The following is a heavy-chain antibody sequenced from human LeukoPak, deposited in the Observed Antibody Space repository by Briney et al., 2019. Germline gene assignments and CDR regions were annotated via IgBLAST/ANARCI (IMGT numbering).Heavy chain of an antibody. V-gene: IGHV4-59*01. D-gene: IGHD2-2*01. Sequence: SETLSLTCTVSGGSISSYYWSWIRPPPGKGLEWIGYIYYSGSTNYNPSLKSRVTISVDTSKNQFSLKLSSVTAADTAVYYCARDRGYCSSTSCYEYYYYGMDVWGQGTTVTVSS. CDR2: IYYSGST. CDR1: GGSISSYY. J-gene: IGHJ6*02. CDR3: ARDRGYCSSTSCYEYYYYGMDV.